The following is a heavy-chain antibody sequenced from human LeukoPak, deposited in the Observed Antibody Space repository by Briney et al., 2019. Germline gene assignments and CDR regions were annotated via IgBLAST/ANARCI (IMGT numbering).Heavy chain of an antibody. J-gene: IGHJ6*03. CDR1: GFTFSSYS. V-gene: IGHV3-21*01. CDR2: ISSSSSYI. Sequence: GGSLILSCAASGFTFSSYSMTWVRQAPGKGLEWVSSISSSSSYIYYPDSVKGRFTICRDNAKNSLYLQMNSLRAEDTAVYYCARDLYSGSYLDVWGKGTTVTVSS. CDR3: ARDLYSGSYLDV. D-gene: IGHD1-26*01.